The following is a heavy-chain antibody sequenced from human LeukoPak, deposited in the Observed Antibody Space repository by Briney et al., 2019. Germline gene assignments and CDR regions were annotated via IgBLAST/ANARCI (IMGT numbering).Heavy chain of an antibody. Sequence: GMSLRLSCAASGFTFSSYGMHWVRQAPGKGLEWVAVISYDGSNKYYADTVKGRFTISRDNSKNTLYLQMNSLRAEDTAVYYCAELVTTLDYWGQGTLVTVSS. CDR1: GFTFSSYG. J-gene: IGHJ4*02. D-gene: IGHD4-17*01. CDR3: AELVTTLDY. V-gene: IGHV3-30*18. CDR2: ISYDGSNK.